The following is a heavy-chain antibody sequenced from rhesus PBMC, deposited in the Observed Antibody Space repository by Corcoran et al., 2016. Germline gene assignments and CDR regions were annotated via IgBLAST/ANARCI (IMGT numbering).Heavy chain of an antibody. Sequence: QVQLQESGPGLVKPSETRSLTCAVSGYSISSGYGCSWLRQAPGKGLGGIGYSGGSSGSTNYNPSLKSRVTISKDTSKNQFSLKLSSVTAADTAVYYCARGTPGYSYTSDAFDFWGQGLRVTVSS. CDR3: ARGTPGYSYTSDAFDF. J-gene: IGHJ3*01. V-gene: IGHV4-127*01. CDR1: GYSISSGYG. CDR2: SGGSSGST. D-gene: IGHD5-12*01.